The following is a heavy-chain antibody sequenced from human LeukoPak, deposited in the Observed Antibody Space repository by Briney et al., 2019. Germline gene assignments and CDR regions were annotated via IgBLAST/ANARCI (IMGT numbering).Heavy chain of an antibody. Sequence: ASVKVSCKASGYPFTSYYINWVRQAPGQGLEWMGWINPNSGGTKYAQKFQGRVTMTRDTSINTAYMELSSLRSDDTAVYYCARVWNYHDSSGYLEYFQEWGQGTLVTVSS. CDR1: GYPFTSYY. CDR3: ARVWNYHDSSGYLEYFQE. J-gene: IGHJ1*01. D-gene: IGHD3-22*01. CDR2: INPNSGGT. V-gene: IGHV1-2*02.